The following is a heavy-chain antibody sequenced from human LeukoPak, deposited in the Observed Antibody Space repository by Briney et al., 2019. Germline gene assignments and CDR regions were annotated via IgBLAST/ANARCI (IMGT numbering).Heavy chain of an antibody. CDR2: IYYSGTT. V-gene: IGHV4-59*01. CDR3: ARERVRDSYYFDY. J-gene: IGHJ4*02. CDR1: GGSISSYY. Sequence: SETLSLTCTVSGGSISSYYWSWIRQPPGKGLEWIGYIYYSGTTNYNPSLKSRVTISVDTSKNQFSLKLSSVTAADTAVYYCARERVRDSYYFDYWGQGTLVTVSS. D-gene: IGHD5-18*01.